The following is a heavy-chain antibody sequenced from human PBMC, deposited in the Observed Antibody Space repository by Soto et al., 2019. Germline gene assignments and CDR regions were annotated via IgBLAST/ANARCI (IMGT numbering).Heavy chain of an antibody. D-gene: IGHD3-22*01. V-gene: IGHV4-30-2*01. CDR2: IYHSGST. Sequence: SETLSLTCAVSGGSISSGGYSWSWIRQPPGKGLEWIGYIYHSGSTYYNPSLKSRVTISVDRSKNQFSLKLSSVTAADTAVYYCARVNYYDSSGYLDYWGQGTLVTVSS. CDR3: ARVNYYDSSGYLDY. J-gene: IGHJ4*02. CDR1: GGSISSGGYS.